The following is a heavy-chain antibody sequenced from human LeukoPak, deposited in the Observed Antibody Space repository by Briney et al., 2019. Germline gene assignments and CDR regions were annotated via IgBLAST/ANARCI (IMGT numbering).Heavy chain of an antibody. J-gene: IGHJ3*02. CDR2: INPDSGAT. Sequence: ASVKVSCKASGFTFTDFYMYWVRQAPGQGLEWMGWINPDSGATNYAQEFDGRVTFTRDTSITTSYMELTRLRSDDTAVYYCARATRGGAFAIWGQGTMVTVSS. CDR1: GFTFTDFY. V-gene: IGHV1-2*02. CDR3: ARATRGGAFAI.